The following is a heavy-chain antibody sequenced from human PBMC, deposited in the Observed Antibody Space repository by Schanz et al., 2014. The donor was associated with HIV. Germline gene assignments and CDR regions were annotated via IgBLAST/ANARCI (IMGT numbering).Heavy chain of an antibody. D-gene: IGHD3-22*01. CDR1: GFTFSSYA. CDR3: AKPEYDSRGNSQSHFDS. CDR2: ISESGGRS. V-gene: IGHV3-23*04. Sequence: EGQLVESGGGLVQPGGSLRLSCAASGFTFSSYAMSWVRQAPGKGLEWVSSISESGGRSYYADSVNGRFTISRDNSKNTLYLQMTTLRTEDTAVYYCAKPEYDSRGNSQSHFDSWGQGTLVTVSS. J-gene: IGHJ4*02.